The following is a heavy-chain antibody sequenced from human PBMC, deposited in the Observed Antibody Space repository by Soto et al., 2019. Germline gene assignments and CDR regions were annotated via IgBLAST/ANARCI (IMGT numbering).Heavy chain of an antibody. J-gene: IGHJ2*01. CDR3: ARKVSGSTGLPDFWYFDL. D-gene: IGHD3-10*01. CDR2: ISGGGDAT. V-gene: IGHV3-23*01. CDR1: GFTFSGYA. Sequence: EVQLLDSGGGWVQPGGSLRLSCAASGFTFSGYALTWVRQAPGKGLEWVSAISGGGDATFYADSVKGRFTISRDNSKNTLYLQMNTLRAEDTAVYYCARKVSGSTGLPDFWYFDLWGRGTLVTVSS.